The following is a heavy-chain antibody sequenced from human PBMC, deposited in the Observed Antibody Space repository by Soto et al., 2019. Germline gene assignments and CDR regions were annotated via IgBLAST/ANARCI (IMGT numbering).Heavy chain of an antibody. CDR1: GASITSSY. J-gene: IGHJ4*02. Sequence: QVQLQESGPGLVKPSETLSLTCTVSGASITSSYWTWIRQSPGKGLEWIGYMYYSGITNYNPSLRGRVTISADTSKNLLALKLSSVTAADTAVYYCAKGSRSGDYWGQGTLATVSS. CDR2: MYYSGIT. D-gene: IGHD6-25*01. V-gene: IGHV4-59*01. CDR3: AKGSRSGDY.